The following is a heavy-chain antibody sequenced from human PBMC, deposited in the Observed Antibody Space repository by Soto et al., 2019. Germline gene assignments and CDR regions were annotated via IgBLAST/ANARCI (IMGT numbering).Heavy chain of an antibody. V-gene: IGHV4-39*07. J-gene: IGHJ4*02. CDR1: GGSISSSRYY. CDR3: ARAEYYSHSSGYCFHFDY. D-gene: IGHD3-22*01. Sequence: SETLSLPCTVSGGSISSSRYYWGWILQPPGKGLEWIGSIYHSGGTYYNPSLKSRVSISVDTSNNQFSLQLSSVIAADTAVFYCARAEYYSHSSGYCFHFDYWGQGALVTGSS. CDR2: IYHSGGT.